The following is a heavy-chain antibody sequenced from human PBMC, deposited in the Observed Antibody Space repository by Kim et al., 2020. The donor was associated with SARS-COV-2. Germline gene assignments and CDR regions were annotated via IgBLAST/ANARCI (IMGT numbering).Heavy chain of an antibody. V-gene: IGHV3-13*01. CDR3: ARNYGSGSYYYYYGMDV. D-gene: IGHD3-10*01. J-gene: IGHJ6*02. Sequence: VKGRFTISRENAKNSLYLQMNSLRAGDTAVYYCARNYGSGSYYYYYGMDVWGQGTTVTVSS.